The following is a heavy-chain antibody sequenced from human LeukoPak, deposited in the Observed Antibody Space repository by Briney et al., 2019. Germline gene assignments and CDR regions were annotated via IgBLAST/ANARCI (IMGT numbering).Heavy chain of an antibody. J-gene: IGHJ4*02. CDR2: ISYDGSNK. CDR1: GFTFTSYG. V-gene: IGHV3-30*19. CDR3: ARGDGY. Sequence: GGSLRLSCVASGFTFTSYGMHWVRQAPGKGLEWVAVISYDGSNKYYADSVKGRFTISRDNSKNTLYLQMNSLRAEDTAVYYCARGDGYWGQGTLVTVSS.